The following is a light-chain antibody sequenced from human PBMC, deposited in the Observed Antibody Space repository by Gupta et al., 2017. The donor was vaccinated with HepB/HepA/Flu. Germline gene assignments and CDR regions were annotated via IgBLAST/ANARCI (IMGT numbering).Light chain of an antibody. Sequence: EIVMTQSPATLSVSPGERATLSCRASQSVSSTLAWYQQKPGQAPRLLIYGASTRDTGIPARFSGSGYGTELTLTISSRQSEDFAVYYCQLDNNWPPGTFGHGTKVDIK. CDR2: GAS. V-gene: IGKV3-15*01. CDR3: QLDNNWPPGT. CDR1: QSVSST. J-gene: IGKJ3*01.